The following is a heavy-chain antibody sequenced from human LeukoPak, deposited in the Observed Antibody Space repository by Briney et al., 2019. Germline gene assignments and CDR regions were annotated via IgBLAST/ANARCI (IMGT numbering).Heavy chain of an antibody. Sequence: EGSLRLSCAASGFTFSSYSMNWVRQAPGKGLEWVSSISSSSSYIYYADSVKGRFTISRDNAKNSLYLQMNSLRAEDTAVYYCARGVDSEYNWFDPWGQGTLVTVSS. CDR2: ISSSSSYI. V-gene: IGHV3-21*01. CDR1: GFTFSSYS. D-gene: IGHD2-15*01. CDR3: ARGVDSEYNWFDP. J-gene: IGHJ5*02.